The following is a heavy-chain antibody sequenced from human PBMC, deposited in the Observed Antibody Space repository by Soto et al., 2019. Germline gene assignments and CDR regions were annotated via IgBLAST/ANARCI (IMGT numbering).Heavy chain of an antibody. D-gene: IGHD3-3*01. CDR3: ASASVAWSGYFGMDV. J-gene: IGHJ6*02. Sequence: ASVKVSCKASGYTFTSYGISWVRQAPGQGLEWMGWISAYNGNTNYAQKFQGWVTITRDTSFSTAYMELSRLRSDDTAVYYCASASVAWSGYFGMDVWGQGTTVTVSS. CDR2: ISAYNGNT. V-gene: IGHV1-18*01. CDR1: GYTFTSYG.